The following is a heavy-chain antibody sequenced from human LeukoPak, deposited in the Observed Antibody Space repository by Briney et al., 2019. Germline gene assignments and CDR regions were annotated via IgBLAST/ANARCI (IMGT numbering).Heavy chain of an antibody. J-gene: IGHJ6*02. CDR2: IYYSGST. Sequence: TLSLTCTVSGGSISSGGYYWSWIRQHPGKCLEWIGYIYYSGSTYYNPSLKSRVTISVDTSKNQFSLKLSSVTAADTAVYYCARDLGGVSGMDVWGQGTTVTVSS. D-gene: IGHD3-16*01. CDR1: GGSISSGGYY. V-gene: IGHV4-31*03. CDR3: ARDLGGVSGMDV.